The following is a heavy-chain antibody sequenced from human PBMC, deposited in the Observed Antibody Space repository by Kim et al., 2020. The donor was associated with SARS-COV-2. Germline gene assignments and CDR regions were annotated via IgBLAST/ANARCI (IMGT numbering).Heavy chain of an antibody. D-gene: IGHD3-16*01. Sequence: GGSLRLSCSTSGFAFGDNIMNWVRQAPGRGLEWVGFIRTKPHGGTTEYAASVKGRFTISRDDSRSIAYLQMNSLKTEDTAVYYCKGGHYGTIWGQGTMVTVSS. V-gene: IGHV3-49*04. J-gene: IGHJ3*02. CDR3: KGGHYGTI. CDR2: IRTKPHGGTT. CDR1: GFAFGDNI.